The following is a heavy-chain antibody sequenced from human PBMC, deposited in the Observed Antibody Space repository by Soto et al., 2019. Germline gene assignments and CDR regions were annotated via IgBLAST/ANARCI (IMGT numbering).Heavy chain of an antibody. V-gene: IGHV4-30-4*01. CDR1: GGSISSGDYY. Sequence: QVQLQESGPGLVKPSQTLSLTCTVSGGSISSGDYYWSWIRQPPGKGLEWIGYIYYSGSTYYNPSLKSQVTISVDTSKNQFSLKLSSVTAADTAVYYCARVGGMVRGVPDYWGQGTLVTVSS. CDR3: ARVGGMVRGVPDY. CDR2: IYYSGST. D-gene: IGHD3-10*01. J-gene: IGHJ4*02.